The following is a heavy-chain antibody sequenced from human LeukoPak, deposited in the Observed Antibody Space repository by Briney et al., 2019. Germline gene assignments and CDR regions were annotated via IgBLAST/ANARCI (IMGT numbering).Heavy chain of an antibody. CDR2: IKHDGSTK. D-gene: IGHD2-8*01. V-gene: IGHV3-7*01. J-gene: IGHJ4*02. CDR1: GFTFSSSW. Sequence: GGSLRLSCAASGFTFSSSWMAWVRQAPGKGLEWVANIKHDGSTKHSVDSVTGRFTISRDNAKNSPYLQMNSLRAEDTAVYYCARDTDGNLDHWGQGTLVTVSS. CDR3: ARDTDGNLDH.